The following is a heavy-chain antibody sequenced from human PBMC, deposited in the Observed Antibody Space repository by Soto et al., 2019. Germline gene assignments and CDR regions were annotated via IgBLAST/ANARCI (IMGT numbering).Heavy chain of an antibody. D-gene: IGHD2-2*01. Sequence: EVQLLESGGGLVQPGGSLRLSCAASGFTFSSYAMSWFRQAPGKGLEWVSAISGSGGSTYYADSVKGLFTISRDNSKNTLYLQMNSLRAEDTAVYYCAKDTQLVVPAAVDYWGQGNLVNVSS. CDR3: AKDTQLVVPAAVDY. J-gene: IGHJ4*02. V-gene: IGHV3-23*01. CDR1: GFTFSSYA. CDR2: ISGSGGST.